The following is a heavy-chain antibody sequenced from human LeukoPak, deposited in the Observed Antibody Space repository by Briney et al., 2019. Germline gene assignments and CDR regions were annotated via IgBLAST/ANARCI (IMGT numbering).Heavy chain of an antibody. CDR1: GLTYSSYA. CDR3: VRRDIYTTSSWGAFDI. J-gene: IGHJ3*02. D-gene: IGHD6-6*01. Sequence: PGGSLRLSCAASGLTYSSYAMGWVRQAAGKGLEWVSAISGSGGRTYYADSVKGRFTISRDNSNNMVYLQMDSLRTDDTALYYCVRRDIYTTSSWGAFDIWGQGTLVTVSS. V-gene: IGHV3-23*01. CDR2: ISGSGGRT.